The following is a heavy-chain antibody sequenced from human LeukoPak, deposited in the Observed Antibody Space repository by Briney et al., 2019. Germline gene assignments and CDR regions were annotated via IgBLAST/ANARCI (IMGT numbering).Heavy chain of an antibody. CDR1: GGSISSSNW. J-gene: IGHJ3*02. V-gene: IGHV4-4*02. CDR3: ARDWRMGGAFDI. D-gene: IGHD3-16*01. Sequence: SETLSLTCAVSGGSISSSNWWSWVRQPPGKGLEWIGEINHSGSTNYNPSLKSRVTISVDTSKNQFSLKLSSVTAADTAVYYCARDWRMGGAFDIWGQGTMVTVSS. CDR2: INHSGST.